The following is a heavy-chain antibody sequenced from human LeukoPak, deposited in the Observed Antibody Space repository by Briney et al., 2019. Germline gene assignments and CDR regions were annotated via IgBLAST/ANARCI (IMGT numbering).Heavy chain of an antibody. CDR1: GGSISSYY. CDR3: ARDDPSIVGATETAFDI. J-gene: IGHJ3*02. V-gene: IGHV4-59*01. CDR2: IYYSGST. Sequence: SETLSLTCTVSGGSISSYYWSWIRQPPGKGLEWIGYIYYSGSTNYNPSLKIRVTISVDTSKNQFSLKLSSVSAADTAVYYCARDDPSIVGATETAFDIWGQGTMVTVSS. D-gene: IGHD1-26*01.